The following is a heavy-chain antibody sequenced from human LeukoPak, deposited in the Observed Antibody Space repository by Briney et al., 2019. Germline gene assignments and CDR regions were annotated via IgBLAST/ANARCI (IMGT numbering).Heavy chain of an antibody. CDR1: GGSISSSSYY. J-gene: IGHJ6*02. CDR2: IKQSGST. Sequence: SETLSLTCTVSGGSISSSSYYWGWIRQPPGKGLEWIGEIKQSGSTKYNPSLKSRVTTLLDTSKNQFSLNLSSVTAADTAVYYCARGGRRSLYYGLDVWGPGTTVTVSS. CDR3: ARGGRRSLYYGLDV. V-gene: IGHV4-39*07. D-gene: IGHD6-6*01.